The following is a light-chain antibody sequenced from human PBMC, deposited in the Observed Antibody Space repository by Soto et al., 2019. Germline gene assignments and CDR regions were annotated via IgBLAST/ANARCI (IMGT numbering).Light chain of an antibody. CDR3: QQYDNYKPLT. V-gene: IGKV1-5*01. CDR1: QSISSW. CDR2: DAS. J-gene: IGKJ4*01. Sequence: DLPIPQNPYSLFASSRDREPTTCRASQSISSWLAWYQQKPGKAPKLLIFDASSLESGTPSRFSGRRSGTQFTLTINGLQPDDFATYYCQQYDNYKPLTFGGGTKVDIK.